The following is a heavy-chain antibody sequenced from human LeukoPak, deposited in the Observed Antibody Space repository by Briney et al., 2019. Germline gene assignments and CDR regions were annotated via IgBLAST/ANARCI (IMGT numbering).Heavy chain of an antibody. CDR3: ARPRGYSYGYFDS. J-gene: IGHJ4*02. V-gene: IGHV3-48*03. CDR1: GFTFSSYE. D-gene: IGHD5-18*01. CDR2: ISSSGSTI. Sequence: GGSLRLSCAASGFTFSSYEMNWVRQAPGKGLEWVSYISSSGSTIYYADSGKGRFTISRNNAKNSLYLQMNSLRAEDTAVYYCARPRGYSYGYFDSWGQGTLVTVSS.